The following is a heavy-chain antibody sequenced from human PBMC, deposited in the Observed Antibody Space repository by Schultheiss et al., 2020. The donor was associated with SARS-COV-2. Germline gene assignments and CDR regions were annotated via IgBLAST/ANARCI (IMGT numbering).Heavy chain of an antibody. CDR2: INIYGDNT. D-gene: IGHD1-26*01. V-gene: IGHV3-23*01. J-gene: IGHJ4*02. Sequence: GESLKISCAASGFTFSSYAMSWVRQAPGKGLEWVSTINIYGDNTYYADSVKGRFTTSRDNSKNTLYLQMSSLRAEDTAVYYCSGALADYWGQGTLVTVSS. CDR3: SGALADY. CDR1: GFTFSSYA.